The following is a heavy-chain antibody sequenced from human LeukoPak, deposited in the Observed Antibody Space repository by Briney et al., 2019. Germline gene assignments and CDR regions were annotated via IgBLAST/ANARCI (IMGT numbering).Heavy chain of an antibody. CDR3: ARRSDLSSSWFFDY. D-gene: IGHD6-13*01. V-gene: IGHV5-51*01. CDR1: GYRFTDYW. CDR2: IYPGDSDT. J-gene: IGHJ4*02. Sequence: GESLKISCKTSGYRFTDYWIGWVRQMPGKGLEWMGIIYPGDSDTRYSPSFQGQVTISADKSISTAYLQWSSLKASDTAMYYCARRSDLSSSWFFDYWGQGTLVTVSS.